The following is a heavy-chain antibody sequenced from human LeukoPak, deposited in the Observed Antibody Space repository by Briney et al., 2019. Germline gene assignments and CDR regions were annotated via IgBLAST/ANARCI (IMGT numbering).Heavy chain of an antibody. V-gene: IGHV3-48*03. CDR3: ARADYYYYVDV. J-gene: IGHJ6*03. Sequence: GGSLRLSCAASGFTFSSYEMNWVRQAPGKGLEWVSYISSSGSNIYYADSVKGRLTISRDNAKNSLYLQMNSLRAEDTAVYYCARADYYYYVDVWGKGTTVTVSS. CDR2: ISSSGSNI. CDR1: GFTFSSYE.